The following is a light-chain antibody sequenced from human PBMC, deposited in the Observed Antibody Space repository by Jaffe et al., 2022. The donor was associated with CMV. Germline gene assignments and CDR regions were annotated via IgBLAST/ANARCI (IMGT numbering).Light chain of an antibody. CDR2: ATS. Sequence: DIQMTQSPSSLSASLGDRVTITCRASQDISNYLAWYQQKPGKVPKLLIYATSTLQSGVPSRFSGSRTGTDFTLTISSLQPEDFGTYFCQDYSAAPFTFGPGTEVDIK. CDR3: QDYSAAPFT. V-gene: IGKV1-27*01. CDR1: QDISNY. J-gene: IGKJ3*01.